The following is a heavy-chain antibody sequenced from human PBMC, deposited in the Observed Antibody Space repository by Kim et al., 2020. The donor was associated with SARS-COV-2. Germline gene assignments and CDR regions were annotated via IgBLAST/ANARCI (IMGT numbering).Heavy chain of an antibody. D-gene: IGHD2-2*01. V-gene: IGHV6-1*01. Sequence: SQTLSLTCAISGDSVSSNSAAWNWIRQSPSRGLEWLGRTYYRSKWYKDYAVAVKSRITINPDTSNNQFSLQLNSVTPEDTAVYYCARGEFIVVVPDATDYYYGMDVWGRGTTVPVSS. CDR2: TYYRSKWYK. CDR3: ARGEFIVVVPDATDYYYGMDV. J-gene: IGHJ6*02. CDR1: GDSVSSNSAA.